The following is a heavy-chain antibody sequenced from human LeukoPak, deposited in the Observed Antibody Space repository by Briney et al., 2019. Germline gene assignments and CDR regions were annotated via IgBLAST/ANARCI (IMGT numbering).Heavy chain of an antibody. V-gene: IGHV3-49*04. CDR2: IRSKAYGGTT. CDR3: TREIGSYYDSSGYYYGGYYYYYMDV. Sequence: GGSLGLSCTASGFTFGDYAMCWVRQAPGKGLEWVGFIRSKAYGGTTEYAASVKDRFTISRDDSKSIAYLQMNSLKTEDTAVYYCTREIGSYYDSSGYYYGGYYYYYMDVWGKGTTVTVSS. J-gene: IGHJ6*03. D-gene: IGHD3-22*01. CDR1: GFTFGDYA.